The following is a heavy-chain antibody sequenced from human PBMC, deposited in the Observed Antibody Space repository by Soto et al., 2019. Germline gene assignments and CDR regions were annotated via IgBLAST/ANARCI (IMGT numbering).Heavy chain of an antibody. CDR2: ISGYNGNT. V-gene: IGHV1-18*01. CDR3: AREGQAPYYYYGMDV. CDR1: GYTFTNYG. Sequence: QVQVVQSGDEVKKPGASVKVSCKASGYTFTNYGFSWVRQAPGQGLEWMGWISGYNGNTKYAEKFQGRGTMTTDTSTSTAHMELRSLRSDDTAVYYCAREGQAPYYYYGMDVWGQGTAVTVSS. J-gene: IGHJ6*02.